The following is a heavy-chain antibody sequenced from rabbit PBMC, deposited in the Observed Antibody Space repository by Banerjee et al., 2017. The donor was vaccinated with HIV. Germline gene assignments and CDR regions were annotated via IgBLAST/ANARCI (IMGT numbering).Heavy chain of an antibody. CDR3: ARAPYTGYGGYGYGIYGMDL. V-gene: IGHV1S45*01. CDR1: GFSFISNYY. CDR2: IYNGNT. Sequence: QEQLVESGGDLVKPGASLTLTCTASGFSFISNYYMCWVRQAPGKGLEWIACIYNGNTFYTSWAKGRFTISETSSTTVTLQMTSLTAADTATYFCARAPYTGYGGYGYGIYGMDLWGPGTLVTVS. D-gene: IGHD6-1*01. J-gene: IGHJ3*01.